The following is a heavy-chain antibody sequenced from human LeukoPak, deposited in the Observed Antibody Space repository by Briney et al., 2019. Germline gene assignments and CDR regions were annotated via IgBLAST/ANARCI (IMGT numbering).Heavy chain of an antibody. V-gene: IGHV3-20*04. CDR2: INWKGGST. D-gene: IGHD3-22*01. CDR1: GFTFDDYG. Sequence: PGGSLRLSCAASGFTFDDYGMSWVRQAPGKGLEWVSAINWKGGSTGYADSVKGRFTISRDNAKNSLYLQMNSLRAEDTALYYCSRHYYDSSGYYHYYYYYYMDVWGKGTTVTVSS. J-gene: IGHJ6*03. CDR3: SRHYYDSSGYYHYYYYYYMDV.